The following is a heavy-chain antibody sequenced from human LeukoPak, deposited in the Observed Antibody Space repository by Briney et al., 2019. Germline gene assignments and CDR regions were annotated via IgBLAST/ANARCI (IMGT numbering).Heavy chain of an antibody. D-gene: IGHD1-14*01. Sequence: SETLSLTCTVSGGSFSNYYCSWIRQPAGNGLEWIGRIYTSGSTNYNPSVKSRVTMSVDTSNNQFSLKLTSVTAADTAVYYCARQPPQYYGMDVWGQGTTVTVSS. J-gene: IGHJ6*02. CDR2: IYTSGST. V-gene: IGHV4-4*07. CDR1: GGSFSNYY. CDR3: ARQPPQYYGMDV.